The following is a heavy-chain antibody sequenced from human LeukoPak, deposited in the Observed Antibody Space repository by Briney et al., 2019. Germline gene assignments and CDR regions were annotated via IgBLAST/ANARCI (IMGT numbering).Heavy chain of an antibody. V-gene: IGHV1-69*13. CDR2: IIPIFGTA. D-gene: IGHD1-26*01. Sequence: GASVKVSCKASGGTFSSYAISWVRQAPGQGLEWMGGIIPIFGTANYAQKFQGRVTITADESTSTAYMELSSLRSEDTAVYYCARAYSGSYYSGYYFDYWGQGTLVTVSS. CDR1: GGTFSSYA. CDR3: ARAYSGSYYSGYYFDY. J-gene: IGHJ4*02.